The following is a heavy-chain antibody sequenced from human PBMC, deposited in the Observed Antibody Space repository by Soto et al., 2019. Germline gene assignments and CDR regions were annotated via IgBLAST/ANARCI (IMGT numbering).Heavy chain of an antibody. J-gene: IGHJ4*02. CDR2: ISGSGGTT. CDR1: GFTFSTYA. CDR3: ASLIRKQRITRLTYFDS. D-gene: IGHD3-10*01. Sequence: PGGSLRLSCAASGFTFSTYAITWVRQAPGKGLEWVADISGSGGTTSYADSVKGRFTISRDNSKNTLFLQMNSLSAEDSAIYFCASLIRKQRITRLTYFDSRREGTLVTVSS. V-gene: IGHV3-23*01.